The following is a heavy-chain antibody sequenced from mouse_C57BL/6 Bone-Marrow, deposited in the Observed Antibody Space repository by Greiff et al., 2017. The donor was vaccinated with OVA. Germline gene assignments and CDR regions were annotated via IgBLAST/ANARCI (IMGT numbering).Heavy chain of an antibody. CDR2: IYPGGGYT. V-gene: IGHV1-63*01. D-gene: IGHD1-1*01. CDR1: GYTFTNYW. J-gene: IGHJ2*01. CDR3: ARLDYGSSYFDY. Sequence: QVQLKESGAELVRPGTSVKMSCKASGYTFTNYWIGWAKQRPGHGLEWIGDIYPGGGYTNYNEKFKGKATLTADKSSSTAYMQFSSLTSEDSAIYYCARLDYGSSYFDYWGQGTTLTVSS.